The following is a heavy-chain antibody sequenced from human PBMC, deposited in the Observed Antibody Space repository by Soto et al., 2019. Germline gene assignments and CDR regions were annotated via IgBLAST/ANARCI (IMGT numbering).Heavy chain of an antibody. J-gene: IGHJ4*02. V-gene: IGHV1-69*04. CDR1: GGTFSSYA. Sequence: GASVKVSCKASGGTFSSYAISWVRQAPGQGLEWMGRIIPILGIANYAQKFQGRVTITADKSTSTAYMELSSLRSEDTAMYYCARRGLEGDYGDFYFDYWGQGTLVTVSS. D-gene: IGHD4-17*01. CDR2: IIPILGIA. CDR3: ARRGLEGDYGDFYFDY.